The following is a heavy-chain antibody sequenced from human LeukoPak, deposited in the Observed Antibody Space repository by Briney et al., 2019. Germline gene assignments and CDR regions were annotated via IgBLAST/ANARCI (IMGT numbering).Heavy chain of an antibody. Sequence: GGSLRLSCAASEFTFRSHVMSWVRQAPGKGLEWISAIVGSGSTTHHADSVKGRFTISRDNSKNTLYLQMNSLRADDTALYYCAREGSSHDAFDIWGQGTVVTVSS. V-gene: IGHV3-23*01. D-gene: IGHD3-10*01. CDR2: IVGSGSTT. CDR1: EFTFRSHV. CDR3: AREGSSHDAFDI. J-gene: IGHJ3*02.